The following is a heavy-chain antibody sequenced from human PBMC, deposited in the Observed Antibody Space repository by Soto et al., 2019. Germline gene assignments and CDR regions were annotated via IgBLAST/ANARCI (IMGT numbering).Heavy chain of an antibody. CDR1: GFTFSNYV. CDR3: VRDRALAGISRSFDS. Sequence: PGSSLRLSCAASGFTFSNYVMHWARQAPGKGLEWVAIILYDGTNKDYADSVKGRFTISRDNSKNTLYLQMNSLSSEDTAIYHCVRDRALAGISRSFDSWGHGTLVTVSS. D-gene: IGHD3-3*02. V-gene: IGHV3-30-3*01. CDR2: ILYDGTNK. J-gene: IGHJ5*01.